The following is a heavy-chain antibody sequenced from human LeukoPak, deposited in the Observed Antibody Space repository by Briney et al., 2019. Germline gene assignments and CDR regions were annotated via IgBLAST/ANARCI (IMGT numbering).Heavy chain of an antibody. V-gene: IGHV1-2*02. D-gene: IGHD6-19*01. CDR2: INPNSGGT. CDR3: ARLIAVAGTGMDYFDY. J-gene: IGHJ4*02. Sequence: ASVKVSCKASGYTFTGYYLHWVRQAPGQGLEWMGRINPNSGGTNYAQKFQGRVTMTRDTSINTAFMELSRLRSGDTAVYYCARLIAVAGTGMDYFDYWGQGTLVTVSS. CDR1: GYTFTGYY.